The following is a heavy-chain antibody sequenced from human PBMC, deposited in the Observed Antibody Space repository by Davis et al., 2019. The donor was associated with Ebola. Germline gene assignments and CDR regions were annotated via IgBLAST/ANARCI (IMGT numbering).Heavy chain of an antibody. D-gene: IGHD3-22*01. Sequence: MPSETLSLTCTVSGGYISGYYWSWIRQPPGKGLEWIGNLYHGGGTNYSPSLKSRLTISVDTSKNQFSLELSSVTAADTAVYYCARAMTYYYDSSGYYSPYYFDYWGQGTLVTVSS. CDR3: ARAMTYYYDSSGYYSPYYFDY. CDR2: LYHGGGT. V-gene: IGHV4-59*01. CDR1: GGYISGYY. J-gene: IGHJ4*02.